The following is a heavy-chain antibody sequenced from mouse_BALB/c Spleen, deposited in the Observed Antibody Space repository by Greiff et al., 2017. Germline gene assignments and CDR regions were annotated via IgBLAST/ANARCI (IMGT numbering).Heavy chain of an antibody. CDR2: INPGSGGT. CDR3: ARNNDGCHWYFDV. V-gene: IGHV1-54*01. J-gene: IGHJ1*01. CDR1: GYAFTNYL. D-gene: IGHD2-3*01. Sequence: VQLQQSGPELVKPGASVKVSCKASGYAFTNYLIEWVKQRPGQGLEWIGVINPGSGGTNYNEKFKGKATLTADKSSSTAYMQLSSLTSDDSAVYFCARNNDGCHWYFDVWGEGTTVTVSS.